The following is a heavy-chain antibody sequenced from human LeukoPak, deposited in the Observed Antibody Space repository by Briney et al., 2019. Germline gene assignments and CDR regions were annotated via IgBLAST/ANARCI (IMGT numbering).Heavy chain of an antibody. J-gene: IGHJ3*02. CDR3: ARVRLRVTRFDAFDI. CDR1: GYTFTSYG. Sequence: ASVKVSCKASGYTFTSYGISWVRQAPGQGLEWMGWISAYNGNTNYARKLQGKVTMTTDTSTSTAYMELRSLRSDDTAVYYCARVRLRVTRFDAFDIWGQGTMVTVSS. CDR2: ISAYNGNT. V-gene: IGHV1-18*01. D-gene: IGHD2-21*02.